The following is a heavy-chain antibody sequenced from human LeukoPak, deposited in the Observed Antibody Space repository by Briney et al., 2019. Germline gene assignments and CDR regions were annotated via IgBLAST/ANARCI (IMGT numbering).Heavy chain of an antibody. CDR1: GYTFTGYY. D-gene: IGHD5-18*01. V-gene: IGHV1-2*02. J-gene: IGHJ6*02. CDR3: ARGVDTAQDYHYYYGMDV. Sequence: GASVKVSCKASGYTFTGYYMHWVRQAPGQGLEWMGWINPNSGGTNYAQKFQGRVTMTRDTSISTAYMELSRLRSDDTAVYYCARGVDTAQDYHYYYGMDVWGQGTTVTVSS. CDR2: INPNSGGT.